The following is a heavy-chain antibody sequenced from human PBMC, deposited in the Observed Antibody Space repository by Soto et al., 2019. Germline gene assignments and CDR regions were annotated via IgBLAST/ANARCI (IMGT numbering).Heavy chain of an antibody. J-gene: IGHJ6*02. CDR3: ARRRYCGYDCYHKHYYGMDV. V-gene: IGHV1-69*08. Sequence: QVQLVQSGAEVKKPGSSVKVSCRASGDTFSSYTVNWVRQAPGRGLEWLGRIIPVLGTTDYAQKFKGRVTITADKSTNIVYMELSSLRSVDRAVYYCARRRYCGYDCYHKHYYGMDVWGQGTTVTVAS. CDR1: GDTFSSYT. D-gene: IGHD2-21*02. CDR2: IIPVLGTT.